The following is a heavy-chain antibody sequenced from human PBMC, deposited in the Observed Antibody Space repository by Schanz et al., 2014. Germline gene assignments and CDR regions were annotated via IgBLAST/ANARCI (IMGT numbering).Heavy chain of an antibody. CDR3: VKDLQRELLRDDHYYGMDV. CDR1: GFTFSSYG. Sequence: MQVVESGGGVVQPGRSLRLSCAASGFTFSSYGMHWVRQVPGKGLEWVAVVCYDGSKKYYADSVKGRFTTSRDNSKNTMYLQMNSLRAEDTAVYYCVKDLQRELLRDDHYYGMDVWGQGTTVTVSS. D-gene: IGHD1-26*01. V-gene: IGHV3-33*06. CDR2: VCYDGSKK. J-gene: IGHJ6*02.